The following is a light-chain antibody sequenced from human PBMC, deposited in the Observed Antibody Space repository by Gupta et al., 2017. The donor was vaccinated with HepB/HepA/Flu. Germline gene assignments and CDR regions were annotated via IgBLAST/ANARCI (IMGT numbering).Light chain of an antibody. CDR3: CSYAVTYGDV. Sequence: QSALTQPRSVSGSPGQSVTISCTGTSSDVGSDNHVSWYQQHPGKAPKLMIFDVTKRPSGVPDRFSGSKSDNTASLTISGLQAEDEADYFCCSYAVTYGDVFGTGTKVTVL. CDR2: DVT. V-gene: IGLV2-11*01. CDR1: SSDVGSDNH. J-gene: IGLJ1*01.